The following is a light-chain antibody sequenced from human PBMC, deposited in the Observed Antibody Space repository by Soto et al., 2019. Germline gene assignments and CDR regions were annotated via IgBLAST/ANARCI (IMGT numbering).Light chain of an antibody. J-gene: IGKJ1*01. CDR1: QSILYTSSKRNY. CDR3: HQYYSNPQT. CDR2: WAS. V-gene: IGKV4-1*01. Sequence: DIVMTQSPDSLAVSLGERATLNCKSSQSILYTSSKRNYLAWYQYKPGQPPKLLVYWASTRESGVPARFSGSGSETDFTLTISSLQPEDVAVYSWHQYYSNPQTFGQGTRVEIK.